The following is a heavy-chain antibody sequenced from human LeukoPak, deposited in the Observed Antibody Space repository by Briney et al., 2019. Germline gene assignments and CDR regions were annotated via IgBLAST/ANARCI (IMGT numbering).Heavy chain of an antibody. Sequence: PGGSLRLSCAASGFTFSSYGMHWVRQAPGNGLEWEAVISYDGSNKYYADSVKGRFTISRDNSKNTLYLQMNSLRAEDTAVYYCAKSGGGWYSFQLNLWGQGTLVTVSS. CDR3: AKSGGGWYSFQLNL. V-gene: IGHV3-30*18. CDR1: GFTFSSYG. CDR2: ISYDGSNK. J-gene: IGHJ5*02. D-gene: IGHD6-19*01.